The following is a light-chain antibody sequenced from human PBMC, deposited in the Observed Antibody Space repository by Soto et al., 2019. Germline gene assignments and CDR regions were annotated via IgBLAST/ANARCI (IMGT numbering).Light chain of an antibody. CDR1: QNIDNW. CDR3: QHLNNFPRT. V-gene: IGKV1-12*01. Sequence: DIQMTQSPSSVSASVGDRVTITCRAIQNIDNWLAWYQQSPGKAPKLLIYAASSLHSGVPARFSGSGSGTDFTLTISSLQPEDFATYYCQHLNNFPRTFGQGTKVEIK. J-gene: IGKJ1*01. CDR2: AAS.